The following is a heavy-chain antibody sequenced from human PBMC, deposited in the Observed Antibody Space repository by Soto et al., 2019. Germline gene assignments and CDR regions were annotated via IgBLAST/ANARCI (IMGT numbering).Heavy chain of an antibody. CDR1: RRTFSSYA. D-gene: IGHD2-15*01. CDR3: ASGRGVAATLVY. Sequence: SVKVSCNAYRRTFSSYAIRWVRQAPGQGMGWRGGIIPIFGTANYAQNFQCRVTITAAEYTRTAYMELSSLRLEDSAVYYRASGRGVAATLVYWGQGTLVTVSS. J-gene: IGHJ4*02. V-gene: IGHV1-69*13. CDR2: IIPIFGTA.